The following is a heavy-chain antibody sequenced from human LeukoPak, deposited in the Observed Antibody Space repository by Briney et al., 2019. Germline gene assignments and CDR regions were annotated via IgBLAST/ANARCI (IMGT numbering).Heavy chain of an antibody. CDR2: SYHSGST. CDR3: ARRGTIFGVDNFDY. D-gene: IGHD3-3*01. CDR1: GFSISSGYY. J-gene: IGHJ4*02. Sequence: PWETLALTCAVSGFSISSGYYWGWIRPPPGKGREWIGSSYHSGSTYYTPSLESRVTISLDTSKNHFYMKLSSVNAADTAAYYCARRGTIFGVDNFDYWGQGTLVTVSS. V-gene: IGHV4-38-2*01.